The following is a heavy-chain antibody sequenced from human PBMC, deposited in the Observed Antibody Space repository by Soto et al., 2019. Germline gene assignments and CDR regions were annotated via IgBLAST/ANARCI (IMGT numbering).Heavy chain of an antibody. J-gene: IGHJ4*02. Sequence: QVQLQESGPGLVKPSETLSLTCSVCGGSISNYFCNWIRQPPGKGLEWIGSIYYNGGTNYNPSLKGRVTISVDTSKNQFSLKLTSVTAADTAVYYCARRQNGKYSFDYWGQGTLVTVSS. CDR3: ARRQNGKYSFDY. CDR1: GGSISNYF. V-gene: IGHV4-59*08. CDR2: IYYNGGT. D-gene: IGHD1-26*01.